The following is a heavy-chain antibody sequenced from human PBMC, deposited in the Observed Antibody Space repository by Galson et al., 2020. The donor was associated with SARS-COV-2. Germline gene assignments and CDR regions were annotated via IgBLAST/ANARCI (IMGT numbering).Heavy chain of an antibody. D-gene: IGHD3-9*01. CDR2: ISYDGSNK. CDR1: GFIFSNYA. J-gene: IGHJ4*02. Sequence: GESLKISCAASGFIFSNYAVHWVRQAPGKGLEWVAVISYDGSNKYYADSVKGRFTISRDNSKNTLYLQMNSLRAEDTAVYFCAKDPGKLEKYYDLLNGYYTSRFFDYWGLGTRVTVSS. V-gene: IGHV3-30*18. CDR3: AKDPGKLEKYYDLLNGYYTSRFFDY.